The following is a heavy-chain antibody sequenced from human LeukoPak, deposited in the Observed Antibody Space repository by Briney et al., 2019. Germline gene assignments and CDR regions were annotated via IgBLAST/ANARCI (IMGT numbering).Heavy chain of an antibody. V-gene: IGHV3-53*01. CDR1: GFTASSNY. CDR2: IYSGGST. D-gene: IGHD4-17*01. CDR3: ARYLLNGDLDY. Sequence: GGSLRLSCAASGFTASSNYMSWVRQAPGKGLEWVSVIYSGGSTYYADSVKGRFTISRDNSKNTLYLQMNSLRAEDTAVYYCARYLLNGDLDYWGQGTLVTVSS. J-gene: IGHJ4*02.